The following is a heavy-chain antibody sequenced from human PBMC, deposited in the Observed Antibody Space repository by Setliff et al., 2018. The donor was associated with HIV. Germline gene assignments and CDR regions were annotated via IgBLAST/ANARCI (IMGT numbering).Heavy chain of an antibody. CDR1: GGSISSYY. V-gene: IGHV4-59*01. CDR2: IYYSGST. CDR3: ARGVNFDY. J-gene: IGHJ4*02. D-gene: IGHD3-3*01. Sequence: KPSETLSLTCTVSGGSISSYYWSWIRQPPGKGLEWIGYIYYSGSTNYNPSLTSRVTISVDTSRNQFSLKLTAVTAADTAIYYCARGVNFDYWGQGTQVTVSS.